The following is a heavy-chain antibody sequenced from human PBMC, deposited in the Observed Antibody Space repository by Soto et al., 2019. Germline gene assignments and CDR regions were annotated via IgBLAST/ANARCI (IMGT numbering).Heavy chain of an antibody. CDR3: ARHSGYCSSASCYTQVYYYYGLDV. J-gene: IGHJ6*02. V-gene: IGHV5-10-1*01. CDR2: IDPSDSYT. D-gene: IGHD2-2*02. Sequence: PGESLKISCKGSGYRFTSYWITWVRQMPGKGLEWMGRIDPSDSYTNYNPSFQGHVTISADKSISTAYLQWSSLKASDTAMYYRARHSGYCSSASCYTQVYYYYGLDVWGQGTTVTVSS. CDR1: GYRFTSYW.